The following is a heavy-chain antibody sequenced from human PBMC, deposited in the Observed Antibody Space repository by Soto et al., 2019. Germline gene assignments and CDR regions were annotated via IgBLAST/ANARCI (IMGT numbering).Heavy chain of an antibody. Sequence: GGSLRLSCAAPGFTFRAYALSWVRQAPGKGLEWVSAISESGGNTYYADSVKGRFTISRDNSKNTLYLQMNSLRAEDTAVYYCAKDKPGTTAFDIWGRGTLVTVSS. CDR1: GFTFRAYA. V-gene: IGHV3-23*01. CDR3: AKDKPGTTAFDI. CDR2: ISESGGNT. J-gene: IGHJ3*02. D-gene: IGHD1-1*01.